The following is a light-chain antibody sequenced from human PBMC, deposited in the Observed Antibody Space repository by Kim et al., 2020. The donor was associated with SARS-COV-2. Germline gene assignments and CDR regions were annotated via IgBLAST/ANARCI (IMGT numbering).Light chain of an antibody. V-gene: IGLV3-21*04. CDR2: YDS. J-gene: IGLJ3*02. CDR1: NMGSKS. CDR3: QAWDSSSDDRV. Sequence: SYELTQPPSVSVAPGKTARITCGGNNMGSKSVHWYQQKPGQAPVLVIYYDSERPSGIPERFSGSNSGNTATLTISRVEAGDEADYYCQAWDSSSDDRV.